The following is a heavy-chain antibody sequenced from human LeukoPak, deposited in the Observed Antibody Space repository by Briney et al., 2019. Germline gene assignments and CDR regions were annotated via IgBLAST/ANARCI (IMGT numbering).Heavy chain of an antibody. CDR2: ISSSGSTI. CDR3: ARVDYISSSGFDY. D-gene: IGHD6-6*01. CDR1: GFTFSSYE. V-gene: IGHV3-48*03. J-gene: IGHJ4*02. Sequence: PGGSLRLSCAASGFTFSSYEMNWVRQAPGKGLEWVSYISSSGSTISYADSVKGRFTISRDITKNSLYLQMNSLRAEDTAVYYCARVDYISSSGFDYWGQGTLVTVSS.